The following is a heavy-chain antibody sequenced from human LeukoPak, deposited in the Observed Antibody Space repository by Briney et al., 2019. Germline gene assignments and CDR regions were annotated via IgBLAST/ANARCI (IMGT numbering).Heavy chain of an antibody. D-gene: IGHD6-19*01. J-gene: IGHJ4*02. CDR2: IWYDGSNK. Sequence: AGGPLRLSCAASGFTFSSYGMHWVSQAPGKGLEWVAVIWYDGSNKYYADSVKGRFTISRDNSKNTLYLQMNSLRAEDTAVYYCASGFSYSSGVFDYWGQGTLVTVSS. CDR1: GFTFSSYG. CDR3: ASGFSYSSGVFDY. V-gene: IGHV3-33*01.